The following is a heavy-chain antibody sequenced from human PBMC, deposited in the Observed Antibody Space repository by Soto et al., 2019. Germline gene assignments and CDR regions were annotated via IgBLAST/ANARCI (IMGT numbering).Heavy chain of an antibody. CDR2: INPNSGGT. V-gene: IGHV1-2*02. Sequence: QVQLVQSGAEVKKPGSSVKVSCKASGYTFTGYYMHWVRQAPGQGLEWMGWINPNSGGTNYAQKFQGRVTMTRDTSISTAYMELSRLRTDDSAVYYCARGWELIHFYFDSWGQGTLVTVSS. CDR1: GYTFTGYY. CDR3: ARGWELIHFYFDS. D-gene: IGHD1-26*01. J-gene: IGHJ4*02.